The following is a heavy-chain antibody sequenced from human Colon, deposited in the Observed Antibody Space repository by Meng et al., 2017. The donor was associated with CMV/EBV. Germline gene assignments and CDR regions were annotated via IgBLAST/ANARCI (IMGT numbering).Heavy chain of an antibody. V-gene: IGHV1-18*01. CDR1: GYTFSSHG. D-gene: IGHD5-12*01. CDR2: ISAHNGNT. CDR3: ARDSTQWLRVAHAAFDV. Sequence: ASVKVSCKASGYTFSSHGTSWVRQAPGQGLEWMGWISAHNGNTNYAQKFQDRVSMTTDTSTNTVYMELRSLRSDDTAVYYCARDSTQWLRVAHAAFDVWGQGATVTVSS. J-gene: IGHJ6*02.